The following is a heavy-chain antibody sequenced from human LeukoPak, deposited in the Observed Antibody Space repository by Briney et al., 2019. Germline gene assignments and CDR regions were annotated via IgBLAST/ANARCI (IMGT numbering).Heavy chain of an antibody. Sequence: PSETLSLTCTVSGGSISSGDYYWSWIRQPPGKGLEWIGYIYYSGSTYYNPPLKSRVTISVDTSKNQFSLKLSSVTAADTAVYYCARDILATAFDIWGQGTMVTVSS. J-gene: IGHJ3*02. CDR2: IYYSGST. V-gene: IGHV4-30-4*08. CDR1: GGSISSGDYY. D-gene: IGHD5-12*01. CDR3: ARDILATAFDI.